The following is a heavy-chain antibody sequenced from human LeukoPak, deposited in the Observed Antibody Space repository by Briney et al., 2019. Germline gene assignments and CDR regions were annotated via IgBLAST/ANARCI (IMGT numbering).Heavy chain of an antibody. CDR3: ARVTSLPGTPNDY. V-gene: IGHV3-30*03. D-gene: IGHD1-1*01. Sequence: GGSLRLSCAASGFTFSSYGMHWVRQAPGKGLEWVAVISYDGSNKYYADSVKGRLTTSRDNSKNTLYLQMNSLRAEDTAVYYCARVTSLPGTPNDYWGQGTLVTVSS. J-gene: IGHJ4*02. CDR2: ISYDGSNK. CDR1: GFTFSSYG.